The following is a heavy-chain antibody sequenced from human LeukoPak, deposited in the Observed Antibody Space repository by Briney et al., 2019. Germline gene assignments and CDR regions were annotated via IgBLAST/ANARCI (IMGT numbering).Heavy chain of an antibody. CDR2: IWYDGSKK. CDR3: ARDLLGYSYDAYYFDF. J-gene: IGHJ4*02. CDR1: GFTFSSHG. V-gene: IGHV3-33*01. D-gene: IGHD5-18*01. Sequence: GRSLRLSCAASGFTFSSHGMHWVRQAPGKGLEWVAVIWYDGSKKYHADSVKGRFTISRDNSKNTLYLQMNSLRAEDTAVYYCARDLLGYSYDAYYFDFWGQGTPVTVSS.